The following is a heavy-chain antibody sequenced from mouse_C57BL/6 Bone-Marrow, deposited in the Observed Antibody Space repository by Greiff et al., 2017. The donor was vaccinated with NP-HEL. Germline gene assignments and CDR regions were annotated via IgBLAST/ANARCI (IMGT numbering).Heavy chain of an antibody. CDR2: ISYDGSN. Sequence: EVKLMESGPGLVKPSQSLSLTCSVTGYSITSGYYWNWIRQFPGNKLEWMGYISYDGSNNYNPSLKNRISITRDTSKNQFFLKLNSVTTEDTATYYCARGKLTLNYFDYWGQGTTLTVSS. V-gene: IGHV3-6*01. CDR3: ARGKLTLNYFDY. J-gene: IGHJ2*01. CDR1: GYSITSGYY. D-gene: IGHD4-1*01.